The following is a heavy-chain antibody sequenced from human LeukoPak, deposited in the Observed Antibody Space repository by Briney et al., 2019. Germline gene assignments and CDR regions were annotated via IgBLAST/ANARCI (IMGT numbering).Heavy chain of an antibody. CDR1: GFTFSSYA. Sequence: GGSLRLSCAASGFTFSSYAMHWVRQAPGKGLEWVAVISYDGSNKYYADSVKGRFTMSRDNSKNTLYLQMNSLRAEDTAVYYCARDSLPHVMITFGGAPDYWGQGTLVTVSS. CDR2: ISYDGSNK. J-gene: IGHJ4*02. CDR3: ARDSLPHVMITFGGAPDY. V-gene: IGHV3-30-3*01. D-gene: IGHD3-16*01.